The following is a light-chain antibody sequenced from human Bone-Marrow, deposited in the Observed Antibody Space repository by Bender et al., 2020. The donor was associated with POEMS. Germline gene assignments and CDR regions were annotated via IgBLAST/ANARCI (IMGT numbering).Light chain of an antibody. CDR1: SSNIGAHA. V-gene: IGLV1-44*01. CDR2: SSH. CDR3: AVWDDSLNGWV. Sequence: QSVLTQPPSASGTPGQRVTISCSGGSSNIGAHAVNWYQHLPGTAPKLLIYSSHRRPSGVPDRFSGSKSGNTASLTISGLQAEDEADYYCAVWDDSLNGWVFGGGTELTVL. J-gene: IGLJ3*02.